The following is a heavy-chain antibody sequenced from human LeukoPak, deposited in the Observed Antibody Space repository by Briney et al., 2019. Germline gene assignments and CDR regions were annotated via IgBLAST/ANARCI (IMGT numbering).Heavy chain of an antibody. CDR2: IKQDGSEK. V-gene: IGHV3-7*01. CDR1: GFTFSTYW. CDR3: AREGYSYLVYYFDY. J-gene: IGHJ4*02. Sequence: GGSLRLSCAASGFTFSTYWMSWVRQAPGKGLEWVANIKQDGSEKYYVDSVKGRFIISRDNAKNSLYLQMNSLRAEDTAVYYCAREGYSYLVYYFDYWGQGTLVTVSS. D-gene: IGHD5-18*01.